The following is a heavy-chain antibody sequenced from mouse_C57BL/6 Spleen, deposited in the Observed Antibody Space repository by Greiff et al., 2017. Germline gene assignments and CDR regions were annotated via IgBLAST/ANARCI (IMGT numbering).Heavy chain of an antibody. Sequence: EVQLVESGGGLVKPGGSLKLSCAASGFTFSSYAMSWVRQTPEKRLEWVANISDGGSYTYYPDNVKGRFTISRDNANNNLYLQRSHLKSEDTAMYYCARYGSSLFDYWGQGTTLTVSS. CDR3: ARYGSSLFDY. CDR1: GFTFSSYA. CDR2: ISDGGSYT. V-gene: IGHV5-4*01. D-gene: IGHD1-1*01. J-gene: IGHJ2*01.